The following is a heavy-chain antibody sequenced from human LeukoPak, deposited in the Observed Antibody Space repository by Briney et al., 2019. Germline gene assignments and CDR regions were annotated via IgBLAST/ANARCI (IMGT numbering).Heavy chain of an antibody. CDR2: IYYSGNT. D-gene: IGHD3-22*01. Sequence: PSETLSLTCTVSGGSISSYYRSWIRQPPGKGLEWIGYIYYSGNTNYNPSLKSRVTISVDTSKNQLSLKLRSVTAADTAVYYCARWDYYDSSRGYYFEYWGQGNLATVS. CDR1: GGSISSYY. CDR3: ARWDYYDSSRGYYFEY. V-gene: IGHV4-59*01. J-gene: IGHJ4*02.